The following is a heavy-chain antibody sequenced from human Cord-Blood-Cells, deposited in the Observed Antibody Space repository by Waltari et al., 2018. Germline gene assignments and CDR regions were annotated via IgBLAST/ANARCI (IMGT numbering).Heavy chain of an antibody. V-gene: IGHV6-1*01. J-gene: IGHJ3*02. CDR3: ARDDRGSSWYEDAFDI. CDR1: GARVSRNSAS. D-gene: IGHD6-13*01. Sequence: QVQLQQSGPGLVKPSQTLSSPCAIAGARVSRNSASCNWTRQSPSRGLEWLGRTYYRSKWYNDYAVSVKSRITINPDTSKNQFPLQLNSVAPEYTAVYYCARDDRGSSWYEDAFDIWGQGTIVTVSS. CDR2: TYYRSKWYN.